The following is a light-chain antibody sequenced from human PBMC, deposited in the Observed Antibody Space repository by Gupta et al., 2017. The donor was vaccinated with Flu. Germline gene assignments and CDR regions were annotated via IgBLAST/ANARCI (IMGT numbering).Light chain of an antibody. Sequence: GDRVTITCRASQSISSYLNWYQQKPGKAPKLLIYAASSLQSGVPSRFSRSGSGTDFTLTISSLQPEDFATYYCQQSYSNPYTFGQGTKLEIK. V-gene: IGKV1-39*01. CDR3: QQSYSNPYT. CDR1: QSISSY. J-gene: IGKJ2*01. CDR2: AAS.